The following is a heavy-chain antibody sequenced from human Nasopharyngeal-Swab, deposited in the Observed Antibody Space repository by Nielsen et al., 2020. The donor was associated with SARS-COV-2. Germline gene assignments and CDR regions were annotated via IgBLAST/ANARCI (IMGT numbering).Heavy chain of an antibody. CDR2: INPNSGGT. Sequence: ASVKVSCKASGYTFTSYDINWVRQATGQGLEWMGRINPNSGGTNYAQKFQGRVTMTRVTSISTGYMELSRLRSDDTAVYYCARVWGPGGYYYYGMDVWGQGTTVTVSS. D-gene: IGHD3-16*01. CDR1: GYTFTSYD. J-gene: IGHJ6*02. CDR3: ARVWGPGGYYYYGMDV. V-gene: IGHV1-2*06.